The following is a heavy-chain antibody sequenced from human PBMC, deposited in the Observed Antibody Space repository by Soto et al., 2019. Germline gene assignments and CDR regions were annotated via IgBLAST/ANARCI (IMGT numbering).Heavy chain of an antibody. CDR2: IYPGDSDT. J-gene: IGHJ6*02. CDR1: GYSFTSYW. Sequence: KQRESLKISCKGSGYSFTSYWIGWVRQMPGKGLEWMGIIYPGDSDTRYSPSFQGQVTISADKSISTAYLQWSSLKASDTAMYYCARRGFGKQGMTGYYYYYYGMDVWGQGTTVTVSS. CDR3: ARRGFGKQGMTGYYYYYYGMDV. V-gene: IGHV5-51*03. D-gene: IGHD3-10*01.